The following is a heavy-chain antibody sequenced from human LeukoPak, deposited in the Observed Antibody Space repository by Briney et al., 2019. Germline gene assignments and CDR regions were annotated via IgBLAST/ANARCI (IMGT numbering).Heavy chain of an antibody. CDR2: ISSSSSTI. J-gene: IGHJ4*02. Sequence: GGSLRLSCAGSGFTFRSYSMNWVRQAPGRRLEWVSYISSSSSTIYYTDSVKGRHTISRDNAQNSLYLQMNSLRAEDTAVYYCASRPPPSNSWLPLDYWGQGTLVTVSS. CDR1: GFTFRSYS. D-gene: IGHD6-13*01. V-gene: IGHV3-48*01. CDR3: ASRPPPSNSWLPLDY.